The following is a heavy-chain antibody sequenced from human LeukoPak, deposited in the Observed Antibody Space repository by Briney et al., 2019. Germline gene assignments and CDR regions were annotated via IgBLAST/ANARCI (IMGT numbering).Heavy chain of an antibody. V-gene: IGHV1-18*01. CDR1: GYTFTSYG. CDR2: ISAYNGNT. D-gene: IGHD4-17*01. CDR3: ARVTATDYGDYAGDY. Sequence: ASVKVSCKASGYTFTSYGISWVRQAPGQGLEWMGWISAYNGNTNYAQKLQGRVTMTTDTSTSTAYMELRSLRSDGTAVYHCARVTATDYGDYAGDYWGQGTLVTVSS. J-gene: IGHJ4*02.